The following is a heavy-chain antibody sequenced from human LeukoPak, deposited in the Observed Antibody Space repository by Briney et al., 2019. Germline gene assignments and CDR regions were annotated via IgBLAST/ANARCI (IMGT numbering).Heavy chain of an antibody. J-gene: IGHJ4*02. D-gene: IGHD5-24*01. V-gene: IGHV4-59*12. CDR1: GGSISSYY. CDR2: IYYSGST. CDR3: ARWSPMATIHY. Sequence: SETLSLTCTVSGGSISSYYWSWIRQPPGKGLEWIGYIYYSGSTNYNPSLKSRVTISVDTSKNQFSLKLSSVTAADTAVYYCARWSPMATIHYWGQGTLVTVSS.